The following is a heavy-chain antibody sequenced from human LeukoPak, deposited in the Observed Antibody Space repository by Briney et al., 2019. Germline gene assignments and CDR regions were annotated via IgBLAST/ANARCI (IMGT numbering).Heavy chain of an antibody. CDR2: IYSGGST. CDR1: GSTVSSNY. V-gene: IGHV3-53*01. D-gene: IGHD3-10*01. CDR3: ARDLPLNYYGSGSPLPVG. J-gene: IGHJ4*02. Sequence: PGGSLRLSCAASGSTVSSNYMSWVRQAPGKGLEWVSVIYSGGSTYYADSVKGRFTISRDNSKNTLYLQMNSLRAEDTAVYYCARDLPLNYYGSGSPLPVGWGQGTLVTVSS.